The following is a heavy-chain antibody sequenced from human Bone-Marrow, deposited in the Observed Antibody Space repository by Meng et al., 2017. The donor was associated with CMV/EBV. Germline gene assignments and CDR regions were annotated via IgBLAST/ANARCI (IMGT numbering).Heavy chain of an antibody. J-gene: IGHJ6*02. Sequence: SGPTLVKPTQTLTLTYTFSWFSLSSGVMRVSWIRQPPGKALEWLAHIDWDDDVYCTTSLKARPTISKATSKNQVVLTMTNMDPVDTATYYCARIQPYYYYYYGMDVWGQGTTVTVSS. CDR3: ARIQPYYYYYYGMDV. CDR1: WFSLSSGVMR. CDR2: IDWDDDV. V-gene: IGHV2-70*01.